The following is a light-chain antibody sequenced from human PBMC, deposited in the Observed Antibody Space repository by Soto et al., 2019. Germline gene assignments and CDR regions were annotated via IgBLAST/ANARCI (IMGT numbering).Light chain of an antibody. Sequence: DIQMTQSPSTLSGSVGDRVTITCRASQTISSWLAWYQQKPGKAPKLLIYKASTLKSGVPSRFSGSESGTDFTLTISNLQPEDCAIYFCQQANSFPITFGQGTRLEIK. CDR3: QQANSFPIT. CDR1: QTISSW. J-gene: IGKJ5*01. CDR2: KAS. V-gene: IGKV1-5*03.